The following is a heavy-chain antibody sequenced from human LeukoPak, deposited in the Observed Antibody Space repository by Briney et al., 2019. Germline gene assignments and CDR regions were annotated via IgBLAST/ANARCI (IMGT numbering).Heavy chain of an antibody. J-gene: IGHJ5*02. Sequence: SVKVSCKASGGTFSSYTISWVRQAPGQGLEWMGRIIPILGIANYAQKFQGRVTITADKSTSTAYMELSSLRSEDTAAYYCAREDYYGSGFDPWGQGTLVTVSS. CDR3: AREDYYGSGFDP. D-gene: IGHD3-10*01. CDR1: GGTFSSYT. CDR2: IIPILGIA. V-gene: IGHV1-69*04.